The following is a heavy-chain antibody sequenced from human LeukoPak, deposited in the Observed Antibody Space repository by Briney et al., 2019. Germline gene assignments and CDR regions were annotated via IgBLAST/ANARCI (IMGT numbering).Heavy chain of an antibody. CDR3: AKGLGAGSVLARPLHY. V-gene: IGHV3-30*18. J-gene: IGHJ4*02. D-gene: IGHD3-10*01. CDR1: GFPFSTYD. Sequence: GGSLRLSCAASGFPFSTYDMHWVRQAPDKGLQWVAVISSDGYRTDYPDSVRGRFTISRDNFKNTVDLQMISVTAEDTAMYFCAKGLGAGSVLARPLHYWGQGTLVTVSS. CDR2: ISSDGYRT.